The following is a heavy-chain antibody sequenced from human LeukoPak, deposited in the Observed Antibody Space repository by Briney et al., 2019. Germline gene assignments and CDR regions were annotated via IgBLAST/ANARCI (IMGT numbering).Heavy chain of an antibody. Sequence: SETLSLTCTVSGGSISSYYWSWIRQPPGKGLEWIGYIYYSGSTYYNPSLKSRVTISVDTSKNQFSLKLSSVTAADTAVYYCARDSGRQWELLPFDYWGQGTLVTVSS. J-gene: IGHJ4*02. D-gene: IGHD1-26*01. CDR2: IYYSGST. CDR1: GGSISSYY. CDR3: ARDSGRQWELLPFDY. V-gene: IGHV4-59*12.